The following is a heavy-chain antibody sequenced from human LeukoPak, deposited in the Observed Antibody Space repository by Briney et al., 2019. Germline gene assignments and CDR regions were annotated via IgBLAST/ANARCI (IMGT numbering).Heavy chain of an antibody. Sequence: PSETLSLTCTVSGGSISSYYWSWIRQPPGKGLEWIGRIYTSGSTNYNPSLKSRVTMSVDTSKNQFSLKLSSVTAADTAVYYCARVGRVRIGVAFDIWGQGTMVTVSS. CDR3: ARVGRVRIGVAFDI. V-gene: IGHV4-4*07. J-gene: IGHJ3*02. CDR1: GGSISSYY. CDR2: IYTSGST. D-gene: IGHD3-10*01.